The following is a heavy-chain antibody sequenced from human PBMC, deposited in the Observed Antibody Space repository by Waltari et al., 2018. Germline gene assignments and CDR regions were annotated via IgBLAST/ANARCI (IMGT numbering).Heavy chain of an antibody. D-gene: IGHD1-1*01. CDR2: IKPNSGGT. CDR3: ARDKGNWNYYGMDV. Sequence: QVQLVQSGAEVKKPGASVKVSCKASGYTFTGYYMHWVRQAPGQGLEWMGWIKPNSGGTNYAQKFQGWVTMTRDTSSSTAYMELSRLRSDDTAVYYCARDKGNWNYYGMDVWGQGTTVTVSS. J-gene: IGHJ6*02. V-gene: IGHV1-2*04. CDR1: GYTFTGYY.